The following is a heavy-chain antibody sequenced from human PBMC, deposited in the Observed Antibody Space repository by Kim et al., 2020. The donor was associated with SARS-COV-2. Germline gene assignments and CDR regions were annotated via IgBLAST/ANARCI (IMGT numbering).Heavy chain of an antibody. Sequence: GGSLRLSCTASGFTFSSYAMSWVRQAPGKGLEWVSAISDGGTRTYYADSVKGRFTISRDNSKNTLYLQMTGLRAEDTAVDYCARNDYFNSGSSYYYGMDV. CDR1: GFTFSSYA. D-gene: IGHD3-10*01. V-gene: IGHV3-23*01. CDR3: ARNDYFNSGSSYYYGMDV. CDR2: ISDGGTRT. J-gene: IGHJ6*01.